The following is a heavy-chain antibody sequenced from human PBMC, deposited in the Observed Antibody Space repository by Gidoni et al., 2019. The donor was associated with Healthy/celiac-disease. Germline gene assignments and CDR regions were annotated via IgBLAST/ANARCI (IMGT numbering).Heavy chain of an antibody. V-gene: IGHV3-23*01. CDR1: GFTFSSYA. CDR2: ISGSGGST. CDR3: AKGLYYDFWSGYWPPFDP. J-gene: IGHJ5*02. Sequence: EVQLLESGGGLVQPGGSLRLSCAASGFTFSSYAMSWVRQAPGKGLEWVSAISGSGGSTYYADSVKGRFTISRDNSKNTLYLQMNSLRAEDTAVYYCAKGLYYDFWSGYWPPFDPWGQGTLVTVSS. D-gene: IGHD3-3*01.